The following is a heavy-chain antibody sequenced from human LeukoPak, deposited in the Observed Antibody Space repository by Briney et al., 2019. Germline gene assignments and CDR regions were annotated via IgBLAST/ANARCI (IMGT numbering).Heavy chain of an antibody. V-gene: IGHV4-59*01. Sequence: PSETLSLTCAVYGGSFSGYYWSWIRQPPGKGLEWIGYIYYSGSTNYNPSLKSRVTISVDTSKNQFSLKLSSVTAADTAVYYCARGSPVPAALQWSYYYYGMDVWGQGTTVTVSS. CDR2: IYYSGST. J-gene: IGHJ6*02. CDR3: ARGSPVPAALQWSYYYYGMDV. D-gene: IGHD2-2*01. CDR1: GGSFSGYY.